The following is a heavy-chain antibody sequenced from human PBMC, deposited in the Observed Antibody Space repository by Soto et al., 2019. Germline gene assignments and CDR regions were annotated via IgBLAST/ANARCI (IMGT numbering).Heavy chain of an antibody. V-gene: IGHV1-3*01. CDR3: ARADYGSGSYYYYYYMDV. J-gene: IGHJ6*03. CDR1: GYTFTSYA. Sequence: ASVKVSCKASGYTFTSYAMHWVRQAPGQRLEWMGWINAGNGNTKYSQKFQGRVTITRDTSASTAYMELSSLRSDDTAVYYCARADYGSGSYYYYYYMDVWGKGTTVTVSS. D-gene: IGHD3-10*01. CDR2: INAGNGNT.